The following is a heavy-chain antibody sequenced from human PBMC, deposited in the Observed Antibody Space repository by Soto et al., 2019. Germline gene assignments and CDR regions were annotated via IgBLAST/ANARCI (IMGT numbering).Heavy chain of an antibody. V-gene: IGHV3-23*01. CDR2: ISGSGGST. J-gene: IGHJ6*02. D-gene: IGHD2-2*01. CDR3: AKIGRSDIVVVPAAKGYYYGMDV. Sequence: PGGSLRLSCAASGFTFSSYSMNWVRQAPGKGLEWVSAISGSGGSTYYADSVKGRFTISRDNSKNTLYLQMNSLRAEDTAVYYCAKIGRSDIVVVPAAKGYYYGMDVWGQGTTVTVSS. CDR1: GFTFSSYS.